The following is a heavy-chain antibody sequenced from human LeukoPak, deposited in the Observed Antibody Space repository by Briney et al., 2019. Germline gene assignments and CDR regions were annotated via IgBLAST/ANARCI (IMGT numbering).Heavy chain of an antibody. V-gene: IGHV3-7*01. CDR1: GFTFSSYA. Sequence: GGSLRLSCAASGFTFSSYAMSWVRQAPGKGLEWVANIQQHGSETYYGDSVKGRFTISRDNAKNSLYLRMNSLRAEDTAVYYCATYSSSNGREFQYWGQGTLVTVSS. J-gene: IGHJ1*01. CDR3: ATYSSSNGREFQY. CDR2: IQQHGSET. D-gene: IGHD2-2*01.